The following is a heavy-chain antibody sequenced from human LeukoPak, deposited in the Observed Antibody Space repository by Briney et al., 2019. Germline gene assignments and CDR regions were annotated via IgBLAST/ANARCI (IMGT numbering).Heavy chain of an antibody. CDR2: ISAYNGNT. J-gene: IGHJ6*02. Sequence: ASVKDSCKASGYTFTSYGISWVRQAPWQGLDGMGWISAYNGNTNYAQKVQGRVTMTTDTSTSTACMELRSLRSDDTAVYYCARGVPYSSGWYGYYYYGMDVWGQGTTVTVSS. CDR1: GYTFTSYG. V-gene: IGHV1-18*01. D-gene: IGHD6-19*01. CDR3: ARGVPYSSGWYGYYYYGMDV.